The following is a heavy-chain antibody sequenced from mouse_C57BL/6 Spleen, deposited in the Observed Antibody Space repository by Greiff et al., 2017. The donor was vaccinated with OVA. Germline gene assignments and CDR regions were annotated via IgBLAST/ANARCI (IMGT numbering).Heavy chain of an antibody. J-gene: IGHJ2*01. CDR2: IHPNSGST. D-gene: IGHD1-1*01. V-gene: IGHV1-64*01. Sequence: QVQLKQPGAELVKPGASVKLSCKASGYTFTSYWMHWVKQRPGQGLEWIGMIHPNSGSTNYNEKFKSKATLTVDKSSSTAYMQLSSLTSEDSAVYYCARDHGKEDFDYWGQGTTLTVSS. CDR1: GYTFTSYW. CDR3: ARDHGKEDFDY.